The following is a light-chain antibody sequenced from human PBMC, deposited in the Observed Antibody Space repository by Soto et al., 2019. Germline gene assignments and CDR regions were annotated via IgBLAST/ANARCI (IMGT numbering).Light chain of an antibody. CDR1: SSDVGGYNY. CDR2: DVS. Sequence: QSALTQPASVSGSPGQSIAISCTGTSSDVGGYNYVSWYQQHPGKAPKLMIYDVSSRPSGVSDRFSGPKSGNTASLTISGLQAEDEANYYCSSHTSSGTRVFGEGTKLTVL. J-gene: IGLJ3*02. CDR3: SSHTSSGTRV. V-gene: IGLV2-14*03.